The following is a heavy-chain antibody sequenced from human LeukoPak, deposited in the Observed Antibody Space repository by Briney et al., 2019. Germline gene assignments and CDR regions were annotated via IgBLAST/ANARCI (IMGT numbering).Heavy chain of an antibody. CDR3: ARFEVTTDYYYHMDV. CDR2: IYTSGST. CDR1: GGSISSYY. J-gene: IGHJ6*03. D-gene: IGHD4-17*01. Sequence: SETLSLACTVSGGSISSYYWSWIRQPAGKGLEWIGRIYTSGSTNYNPSLKSRVTMSVDTSKNQFSLKLSSVTAADTAVYYCARFEVTTDYYYHMDVWGKGTTVTVSS. V-gene: IGHV4-4*07.